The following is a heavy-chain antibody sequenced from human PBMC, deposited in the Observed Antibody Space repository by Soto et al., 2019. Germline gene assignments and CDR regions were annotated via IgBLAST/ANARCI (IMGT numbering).Heavy chain of an antibody. V-gene: IGHV3-48*02. CDR1: GFTFSSLS. D-gene: IGHD2-15*01. CDR3: ASPTHTPNAFDI. J-gene: IGHJ3*02. CDR2: ISSSSGTI. Sequence: GGSLRLSCEASGFTFSSLSMNWVRQAPGKGLEWVSYISSSSGTIYYADSVKGRFTISRDNAKNSLYLQMISLRDEDTAVYYCASPTHTPNAFDIWGQGTMVTVSS.